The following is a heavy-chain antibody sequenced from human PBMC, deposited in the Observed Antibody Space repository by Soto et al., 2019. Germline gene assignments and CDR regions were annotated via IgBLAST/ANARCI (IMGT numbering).Heavy chain of an antibody. V-gene: IGHV3-11*01. J-gene: IGHJ3*02. Sequence: GGSLRLSCAVSGFTFSDYYMSWIGQAPGKGLEWVSYISSSGSTIHYADSVKGRFTISRDNAKNSLFLQMNSLRAEDTAVYYCARDVTYGGYGKEAFHSWGQGTMVTVAS. D-gene: IGHD5-12*01. CDR2: ISSSGSTI. CDR1: GFTFSDYY. CDR3: ARDVTYGGYGKEAFHS.